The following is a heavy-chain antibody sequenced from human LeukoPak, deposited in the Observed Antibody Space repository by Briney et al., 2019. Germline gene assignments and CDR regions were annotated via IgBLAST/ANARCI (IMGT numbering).Heavy chain of an antibody. CDR3: AKRDSSGYYYFDY. CDR2: IWYDGSNK. Sequence: GGSLRLSCAASGFTFSSYGMHWVRQAPGKGLEWVAVIWYDGSNKYYADSVKGRFTISRDNSKNTLYLQMNSLRAEDTAVYYCAKRDSSGYYYFDYWGQGTLVTVSS. J-gene: IGHJ4*02. V-gene: IGHV3-33*06. D-gene: IGHD3-22*01. CDR1: GFTFSSYG.